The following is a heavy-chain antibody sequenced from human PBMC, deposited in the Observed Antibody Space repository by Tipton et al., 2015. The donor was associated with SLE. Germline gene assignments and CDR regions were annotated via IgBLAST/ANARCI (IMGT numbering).Heavy chain of an antibody. CDR3: ARLRYYYYMDV. CDR2: IYYSGST. CDR1: GGSISSHY. V-gene: IGHV4-59*11. J-gene: IGHJ6*03. D-gene: IGHD3-16*01. Sequence: TLSLTCTVSGGSISSHYWSWIRQPPGKGLEWIGYIYYSGSTYYNPSLKSRVTISVDTSKNQFSLKLSSVTAADTAVYYCARLRYYYYMDVWGKGTTVTVSS.